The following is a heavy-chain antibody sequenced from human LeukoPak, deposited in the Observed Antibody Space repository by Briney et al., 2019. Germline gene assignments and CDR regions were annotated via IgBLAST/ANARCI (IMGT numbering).Heavy chain of an antibody. D-gene: IGHD3-10*01. CDR3: ATMVQGVHTYFGS. V-gene: IGHV4-59*01. J-gene: IGHJ4*02. CDR1: GDSISSYY. CDR2: IHYSGST. Sequence: SETLSLTCTVSGDSISSYYWSWIRQPPGKGLDWIGYIHYSGSTNYNPSLKSRVTISVDTSKNQFSLKLSSVTAADTAVYYCATMVQGVHTYFGSWGQGNLVAVSS.